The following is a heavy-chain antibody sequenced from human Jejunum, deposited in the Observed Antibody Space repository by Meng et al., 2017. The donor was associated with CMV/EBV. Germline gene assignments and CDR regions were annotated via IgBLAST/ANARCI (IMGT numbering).Heavy chain of an antibody. V-gene: IGHV4-4*07. CDR1: TNSFTTYF. CDR2: VYSSGST. Sequence: HLHESGPGPVKPSDTLSLTCTLSTNSFTTYFCNWIWQPAGKGLEWIGRVYSSGSTSSHPSLRSRVLLSVDRSKNQFSLKLTSVTAADTAVYYCAADAGHGDPLEYWGQGTLVTVSS. CDR3: AADAGHGDPLEY. D-gene: IGHD4-17*01. J-gene: IGHJ4*02.